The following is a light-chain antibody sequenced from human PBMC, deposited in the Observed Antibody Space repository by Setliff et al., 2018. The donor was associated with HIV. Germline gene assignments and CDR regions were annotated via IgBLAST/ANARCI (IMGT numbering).Light chain of an antibody. Sequence: QSVLTQPRSVSGSPGQTVTLSCTGSTSDVGNYNYVSWYQQYPGKAPKLIIFDVRRRPSGVPDRFSGSKSANTASLTISGLQADDEADYFCCSSAGGFNLVFGGGTKVTVL. CDR3: CSSAGGFNLV. CDR2: DVR. V-gene: IGLV2-11*01. J-gene: IGLJ2*01. CDR1: TSDVGNYNY.